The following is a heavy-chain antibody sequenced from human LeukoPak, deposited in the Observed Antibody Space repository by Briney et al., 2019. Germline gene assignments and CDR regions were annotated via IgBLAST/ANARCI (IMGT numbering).Heavy chain of an antibody. J-gene: IGHJ4*02. D-gene: IGHD3-22*01. V-gene: IGHV1-69*04. CDR2: IIPILGIA. CDR1: GGTFSSYA. CDR3: ARDYYDSSGYPYSFDY. Sequence: SVKVSYKASGGTFSSYAISWVRQAPGQGLEWMGRIIPILGIANYAQKFQGRVTITADKSTSTAYMELSSLRSEDTAVYYCARDYYDSSGYPYSFDYWGQGTLVTVSS.